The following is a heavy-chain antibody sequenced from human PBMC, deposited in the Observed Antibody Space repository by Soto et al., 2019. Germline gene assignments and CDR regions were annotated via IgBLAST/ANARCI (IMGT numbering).Heavy chain of an antibody. CDR2: ISYDGSNK. CDR3: AKLVYSWDPYYDSSGYYSGYYYYGMDV. Sequence: GGSLRLSCAASGFTFSSYGMHWVRQAPGKGLEWVAVISYDGSNKYYADSVKGRFTISRDNSKNTLYLQMNSLRAEDTAVYYCAKLVYSWDPYYDSSGYYSGYYYYGMDVWGQGTTVTVSS. CDR1: GFTFSSYG. D-gene: IGHD3-22*01. J-gene: IGHJ6*02. V-gene: IGHV3-30*18.